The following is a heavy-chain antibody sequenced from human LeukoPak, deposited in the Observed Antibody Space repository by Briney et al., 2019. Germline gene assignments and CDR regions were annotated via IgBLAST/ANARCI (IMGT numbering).Heavy chain of an antibody. V-gene: IGHV1-18*01. CDR1: GYTFTSYG. J-gene: IGHJ6*02. CDR3: ARSIAARQYYYYYGMDV. CDR2: ISAYNGNT. Sequence: ASVKVSCKAPGYTFTSYGISWVRQAPGQGLEWMGWISAYNGNTNYAQKLQGRVTMTTDTSTSTAYMELRSLRSDDTAVYYCARSIAARQYYYYYGMDVWGQGTTVTVSS. D-gene: IGHD6-6*01.